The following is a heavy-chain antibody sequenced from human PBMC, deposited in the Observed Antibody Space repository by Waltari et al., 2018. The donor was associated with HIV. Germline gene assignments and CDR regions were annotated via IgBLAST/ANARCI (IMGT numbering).Heavy chain of an antibody. D-gene: IGHD3-10*01. CDR3: TRQLYRGGEVAY. J-gene: IGHJ4*02. CDR2: IYPRDSET. Sequence: EVQLLQSGAEVKKLGESLNISCKVFGYSFPGYWIGWVRQKPGKGLEWMGIIYPRDSETRLSPSFQGQVTISADKSIDTAYLHWTSLKASDTAIYYCTRQLYRGGEVAYWGQGTLVTVSS. CDR1: GYSFPGYW. V-gene: IGHV5-51*01.